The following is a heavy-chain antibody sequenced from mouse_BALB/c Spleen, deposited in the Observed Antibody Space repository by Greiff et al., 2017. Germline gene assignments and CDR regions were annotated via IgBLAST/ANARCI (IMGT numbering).Heavy chain of an antibody. Sequence: EVQVVESGPSLVKPSQTLSLTCSVTGDSITSGYWNWIRKFPGNKLEYMGYISYSGSTYYNPSLKSRISITRDTSKNQYYLQLNSVTTEDTATYYCAPITTVGYWYFDVWGAGTTVTVSS. CDR2: ISYSGST. V-gene: IGHV3-8*02. D-gene: IGHD1-1*01. CDR3: APITTVGYWYFDV. J-gene: IGHJ1*01. CDR1: GDSITSGY.